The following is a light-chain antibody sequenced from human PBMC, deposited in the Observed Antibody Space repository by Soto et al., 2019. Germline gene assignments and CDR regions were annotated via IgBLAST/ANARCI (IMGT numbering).Light chain of an antibody. CDR3: QQFDDLPLT. Sequence: DIQMTQSPSSLSASVGDRVTITCQASQDIRNYLNWYQQKPGKAPNLLIYDASNLEAEVPSRFNGSGSGTDFSFTISSLQPEDIGTYYCQQFDDLPLTFGGGTKVEIK. V-gene: IGKV1-33*01. CDR2: DAS. J-gene: IGKJ4*01. CDR1: QDIRNY.